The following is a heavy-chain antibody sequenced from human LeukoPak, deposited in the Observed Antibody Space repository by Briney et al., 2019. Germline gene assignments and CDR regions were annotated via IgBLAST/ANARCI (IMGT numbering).Heavy chain of an antibody. CDR2: IIPIFGTA. J-gene: IGHJ6*03. Sequence: GASVKVSCKASGGTFSSYAISWVRQAPGQGLEWMGGIIPIFGTANYAQKFQGRVTITADESTSTAYMELSSLRSEDTAVYYCARFPTFRDYYYYMDVWGKGTTATVSS. V-gene: IGHV1-69*13. D-gene: IGHD3-10*01. CDR1: GGTFSSYA. CDR3: ARFPTFRDYYYYMDV.